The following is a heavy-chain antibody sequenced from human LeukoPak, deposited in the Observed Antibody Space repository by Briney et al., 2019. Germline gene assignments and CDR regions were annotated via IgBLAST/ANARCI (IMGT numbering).Heavy chain of an antibody. CDR3: ATSYSSSWYTQGY. Sequence: GGSLRLSCAASGFTFSSYGMHWVRQAPGKGLEWVAFIRYDGSNKYYADSVKGRFTISRDNSKNTLYLQMNSLRAEDTAVYYCATSYSSSWYTQGYWGQGTLVTVSS. CDR1: GFTFSSYG. CDR2: IRYDGSNK. D-gene: IGHD6-13*01. J-gene: IGHJ4*02. V-gene: IGHV3-30*02.